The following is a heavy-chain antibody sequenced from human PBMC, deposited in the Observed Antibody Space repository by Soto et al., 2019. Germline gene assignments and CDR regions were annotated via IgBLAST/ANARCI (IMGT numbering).Heavy chain of an antibody. CDR2: ISGSGGST. D-gene: IGHD1-1*01. CDR1: GFTFSSYA. J-gene: IGHJ6*02. Sequence: GGSLRLSCAASGFTFSSYAMSWVRQAPGKGLEWVSAISGSGGSTYYADSVKGRFTISRDNSKNTLYLQMNSLRAEDTAVYYCAQERRNETYYSYYGMDVWGQGTTVTVSS. CDR3: AQERRNETYYSYYGMDV. V-gene: IGHV3-23*01.